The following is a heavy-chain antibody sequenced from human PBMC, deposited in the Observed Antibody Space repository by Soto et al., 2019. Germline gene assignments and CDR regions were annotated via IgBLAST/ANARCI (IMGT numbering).Heavy chain of an antibody. CDR3: AFAY. Sequence: GGSLRLSCAASGFTFSDYSMSWVRQAPGKGLEWVSYISGSSGTKYYADSVKGRFTISRDNAKNSLYLQMNSLRAEDTAVYYCAFAYWGHGTLVTVSS. CDR2: ISGSSGTK. V-gene: IGHV3-48*01. CDR1: GFTFSDYS. J-gene: IGHJ4*01.